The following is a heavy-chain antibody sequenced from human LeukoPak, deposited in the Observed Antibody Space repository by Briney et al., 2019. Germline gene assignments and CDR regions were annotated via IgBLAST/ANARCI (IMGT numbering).Heavy chain of an antibody. CDR2: INPNSGGT. D-gene: IGHD3-10*01. CDR1: GYTFTGDY. CDR3: ARVVTMVRGVMAYYMDV. Sequence: ASVKVSCKASGYTFTGDYMHWGRQAPGQGLEWMGWINPNSGGTNYAQKFQGRVTMTRDTSISTAYRELSRLRSDDPAVYYCARVVTMVRGVMAYYMDVWGKGTTVTISS. J-gene: IGHJ6*03. V-gene: IGHV1-2*02.